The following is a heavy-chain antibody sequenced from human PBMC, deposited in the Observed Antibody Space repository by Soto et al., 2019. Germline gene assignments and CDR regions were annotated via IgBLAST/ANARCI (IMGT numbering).Heavy chain of an antibody. V-gene: IGHV4-61*01. CDR2: FHNGGGT. Sequence: SETLSLTCTVSGDSVSSGSYYWSWIRQPPGKGLEWIGNFHNGGGTDYNPSLKSRVTISVDTSKNQFSPKLSSVIAADTAVYYCARTNSRGHWAAWYWGQGTLVTVSS. CDR1: GDSVSSGSYY. CDR3: ARTNSRGHWAAWY. J-gene: IGHJ4*02. D-gene: IGHD3-22*01.